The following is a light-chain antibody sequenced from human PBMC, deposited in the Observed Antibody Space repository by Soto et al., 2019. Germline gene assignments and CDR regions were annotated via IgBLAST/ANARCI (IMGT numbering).Light chain of an antibody. CDR1: QDIGNY. CDR3: QQYDTLPPYT. V-gene: IGKV1-33*01. J-gene: IGKJ2*01. Sequence: IRMTQSPSSLSASVGDRVTIACQANQDIGNYLNWYQQKPGKAPRLLIYDASNLEIGVPSRFSGSGSGTDFTFTISNLQPEDIATYYCQQYDTLPPYTFGQGTKVDIK. CDR2: DAS.